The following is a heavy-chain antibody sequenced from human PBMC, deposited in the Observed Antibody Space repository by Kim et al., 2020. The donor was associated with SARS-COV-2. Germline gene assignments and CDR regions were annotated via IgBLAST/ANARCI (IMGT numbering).Heavy chain of an antibody. Sequence: GGSLRLSCAASGFTFSSYDMSWVRQAPGKGLEWVSALSGSGGSTYYADSVKGRFTISRDNSKNTLYLQMNSLRAEDTAVYYCAKGTGITIFGVVIAWRTPDYWGQGTLVTVSS. D-gene: IGHD3-3*01. CDR3: AKGTGITIFGVVIAWRTPDY. CDR2: LSGSGGST. V-gene: IGHV3-23*01. CDR1: GFTFSSYD. J-gene: IGHJ4*02.